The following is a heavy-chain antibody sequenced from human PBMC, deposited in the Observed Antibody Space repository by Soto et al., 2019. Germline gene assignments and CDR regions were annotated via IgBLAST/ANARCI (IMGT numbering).Heavy chain of an antibody. J-gene: IGHJ6*02. V-gene: IGHV3-74*01. CDR2: INRDGSST. D-gene: IGHD3-3*01. CDR1: GFTFSRYW. CDR3: ARAGGSLSGRSSTHKFLDGMDV. Sequence: EVQLVESGGGLVQRGGSLRVSCAASGFTFSRYWMHWVRQAPVMGLVWVSRINRDGSSTNDADSVKGRFTISRDNAKNTLYLQMSSRRDEDTAVYYCARAGGSLSGRSSTHKFLDGMDVCGQAASVTGSS.